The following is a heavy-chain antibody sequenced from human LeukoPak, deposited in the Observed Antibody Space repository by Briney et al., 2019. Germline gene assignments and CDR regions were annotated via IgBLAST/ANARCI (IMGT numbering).Heavy chain of an antibody. CDR1: GFTFSMYW. CDR3: VVDLFSSFAFDI. Sequence: QSGGSLTLSCAPSGFTFSMYWMHWARQAPGRGLLWVSRINSDGSSKYYADSVKGRFTTTRNNAKNALQLQMNSLTAEDTAVYYCVVDLFSSFAFDIWGQGTMVTVSS. D-gene: IGHD2-15*01. J-gene: IGHJ3*02. CDR2: INSDGSSK. V-gene: IGHV3-74*01.